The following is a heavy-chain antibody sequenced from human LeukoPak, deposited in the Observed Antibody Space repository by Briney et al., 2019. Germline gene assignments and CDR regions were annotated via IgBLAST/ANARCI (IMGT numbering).Heavy chain of an antibody. CDR3: ARERRDGYKVYFDY. CDR2: VYYSGST. D-gene: IGHD5-24*01. J-gene: IGHJ4*02. V-gene: IGHV4-59*01. CDR1: GGSFSGYY. Sequence: SETLSLTCAVYGGSFSGYYWSWICQPPGKGLEWIGYVYYSGSTNYNPSLKSPVTISVDTSKNQFSLRLSSVTAADTAVYYCARERRDGYKVYFDYWGQGTLVTVSS.